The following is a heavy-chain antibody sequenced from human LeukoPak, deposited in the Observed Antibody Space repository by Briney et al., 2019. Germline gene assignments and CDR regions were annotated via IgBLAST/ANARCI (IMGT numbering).Heavy chain of an antibody. Sequence: ASVKVSCKASGYTFTGYYMHWVRQARGQGLEWMGRIDGETGNTRYAQNFQGRVTMTRDTSTSTVYMELSSLRFEDTADYYCARDPGGNYFGPGTYFAYWGQGTLLTVSS. V-gene: IGHV1-46*01. CDR3: ARDPGGNYFGPGTYFAY. D-gene: IGHD3-10*01. J-gene: IGHJ4*02. CDR2: IDGETGNT. CDR1: GYTFTGYY.